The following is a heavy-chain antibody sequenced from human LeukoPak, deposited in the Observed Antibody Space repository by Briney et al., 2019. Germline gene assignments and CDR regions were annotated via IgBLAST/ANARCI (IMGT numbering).Heavy chain of an antibody. V-gene: IGHV4-61*02. CDR1: GGSISSSSYY. CDR2: IYTSGST. CDR3: ARDKTHRGRYFDWFTDAFDI. J-gene: IGHJ3*02. Sequence: SETLSLTCTVSGGSISSSSYYWSWIRQPAGKGLEWIGRIYTSGSTNYNPSLKSRVTISVDTSKNQFSLKLSSVTAADTAVYYCARDKTHRGRYFDWFTDAFDIWGQGTMVTVSS. D-gene: IGHD3-9*01.